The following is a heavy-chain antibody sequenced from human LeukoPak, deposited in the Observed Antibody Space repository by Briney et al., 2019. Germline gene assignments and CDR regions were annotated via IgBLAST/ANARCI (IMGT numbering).Heavy chain of an antibody. CDR1: GGSISSHY. D-gene: IGHD6-13*01. CDR2: IYYSGST. Sequence: PSETLSLTCTVSGGSISSHYWSWIRQTPGTGLEWIWYIYYSGSTNYNPSLKSRVTISVDTSKSQFSLKLSSVTAADTAVYYCARDYSSSWYWGAFDIWGQGTMVTVSS. J-gene: IGHJ3*02. CDR3: ARDYSSSWYWGAFDI. V-gene: IGHV4-59*11.